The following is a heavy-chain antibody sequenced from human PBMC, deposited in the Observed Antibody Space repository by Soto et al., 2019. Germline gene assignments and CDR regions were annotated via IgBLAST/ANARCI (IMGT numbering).Heavy chain of an antibody. CDR1: GYTLTNFA. J-gene: IGHJ6*01. D-gene: IGHD3-16*01. V-gene: IGHV1-3*01. CDR2: INAGNGNT. Sequence: VSVETVCRAPGYTLTNFAIHWVRQSTEKRLEWRGWINAGNGNTKYSQKLQGRVTITRDTSARTAYKELSSLRSEDTAVYYCARIDLMGSGTGGVWGQGTTVSVSS. CDR3: ARIDLMGSGTGGV.